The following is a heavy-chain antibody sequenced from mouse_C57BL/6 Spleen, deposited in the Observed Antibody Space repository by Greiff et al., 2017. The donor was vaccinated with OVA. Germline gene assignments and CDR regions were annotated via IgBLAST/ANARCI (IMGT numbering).Heavy chain of an antibody. CDR3: ARLVTYYAMDY. V-gene: IGHV1-26*01. Sequence: EVKLQQSGPELVKPGASVKISCKASGYTFTDYYMNWVKQSHGKSLEWIGDINPNNGGTSYNQKFKGKATLTVDKSSSTAYMELRSLTSEDSAVYYCARLVTYYAMDYWGQGTSVTVSS. CDR2: INPNNGGT. D-gene: IGHD2-1*01. J-gene: IGHJ4*01. CDR1: GYTFTDYY.